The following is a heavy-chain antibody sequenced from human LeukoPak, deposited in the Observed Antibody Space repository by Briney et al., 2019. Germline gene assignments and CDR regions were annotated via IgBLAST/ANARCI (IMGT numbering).Heavy chain of an antibody. CDR1: GYTFTGYY. Sequence: ASVKVSCKASGYTFTGYYMHWVRQAPGQGLEWMGWINPNSGGTNYAQKFQGRVTMTRDTSISTAYMELSGLRSDDTAVYYCARDEYSSSPDFDYWGQGTLVTVSS. J-gene: IGHJ4*02. CDR2: INPNSGGT. D-gene: IGHD6-6*01. CDR3: ARDEYSSSPDFDY. V-gene: IGHV1-2*02.